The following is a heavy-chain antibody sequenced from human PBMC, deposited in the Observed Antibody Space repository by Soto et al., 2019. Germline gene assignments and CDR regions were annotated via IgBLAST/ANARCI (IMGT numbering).Heavy chain of an antibody. CDR2: INPNSGGT. CDR3: ARDFSSVGGEQLGYYYGMDV. J-gene: IGHJ6*02. V-gene: IGHV1-2*04. Sequence: QVQLVQSGAEVKKPGASVKVSCKASGYTFTGYYMHWVRQAPGQGLEWMGWINPNSGGTNYAQKYQGLVTMTKNTNISTAYMDLSRLRSDDTAVYYCARDFSSVGGEQLGYYYGMDVWGQGTTVTVSS. D-gene: IGHD6-13*01. CDR1: GYTFTGYY.